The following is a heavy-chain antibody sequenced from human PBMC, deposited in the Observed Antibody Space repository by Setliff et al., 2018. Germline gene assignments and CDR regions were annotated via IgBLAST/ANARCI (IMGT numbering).Heavy chain of an antibody. Sequence: KTSETLSLTCTVSGGSISSGTYYWSWIRQLAGKGLEWIGRLHTSGSIDYNPSLKSRVTISVDTSKNQFSLRLRSVTAADTAVYFCARDNTMVGATDYWGLGTLVTVSS. V-gene: IGHV4-61*02. CDR2: LHTSGSI. CDR1: GGSISSGTYY. CDR3: ARDNTMVGATDY. D-gene: IGHD1-26*01. J-gene: IGHJ4*02.